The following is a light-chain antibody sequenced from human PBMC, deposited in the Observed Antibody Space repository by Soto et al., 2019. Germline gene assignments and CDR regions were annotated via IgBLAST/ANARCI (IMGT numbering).Light chain of an antibody. CDR3: LQYGISPRT. CDR1: PGVSANN. Sequence: EVVLTQSPGTLSLSPGGRATLSCRASPGVSANNLAWYQHKAGQTPRLLIYGASSRATGIPDRFSGSGAGTDFTLTISRREPAALAVYYCLQYGISPRTFGRGTKVEIK. V-gene: IGKV3-20*01. J-gene: IGKJ1*01. CDR2: GAS.